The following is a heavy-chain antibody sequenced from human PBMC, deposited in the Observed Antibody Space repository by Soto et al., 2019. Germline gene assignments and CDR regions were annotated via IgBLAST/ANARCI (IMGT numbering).Heavy chain of an antibody. V-gene: IGHV3-30*18. CDR2: ISYDGSNK. Sequence: PGGSLRLSCAASGFTFSSYGMHGVRQAPGKGLEWVAVISYDGSNKYYADSVKGRFTISRDNSKNTLYLQMNSLRAEDTAVYYCAKSRVVVITLDFFDYWGQGTLVTVSS. J-gene: IGHJ4*02. CDR1: GFTFSSYG. CDR3: AKSRVVVITLDFFDY. D-gene: IGHD3-22*01.